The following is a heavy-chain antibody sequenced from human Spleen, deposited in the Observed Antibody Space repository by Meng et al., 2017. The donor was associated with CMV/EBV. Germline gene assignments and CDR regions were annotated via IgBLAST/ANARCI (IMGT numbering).Heavy chain of an antibody. V-gene: IGHV3-7*01. J-gene: IGHJ6*02. Sequence: GESLKISCTVSGLTFSNYWMTWVRQAPGKGLEWVANIKQDGSERYYVDSVKGRFTISRDNSKNSLYLQMNSLKVEDTAVYYCARDEGDCTDISCYLGGLDVWGRGTTVTVSS. D-gene: IGHD2-2*01. CDR3: ARDEGDCTDISCYLGGLDV. CDR2: IKQDGSER. CDR1: GLTFSNYW.